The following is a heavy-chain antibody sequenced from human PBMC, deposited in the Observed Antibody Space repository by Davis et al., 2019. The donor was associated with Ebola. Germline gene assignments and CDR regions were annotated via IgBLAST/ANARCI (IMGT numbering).Heavy chain of an antibody. V-gene: IGHV1-46*01. J-gene: IGHJ3*02. CDR2: INPSGGST. CDR1: GYTFTSYY. Sequence: ASVKVSCKASGYTFTSYYMHWVRQAPGQGLEWMGIINPSGGSTSYAQKFQGRVTMTRDTSTSTVYMELSSLRSEDTAVYYCARRHGSSGWHGFDAFDIWGQGTMVTVSS. D-gene: IGHD6-19*01. CDR3: ARRHGSSGWHGFDAFDI.